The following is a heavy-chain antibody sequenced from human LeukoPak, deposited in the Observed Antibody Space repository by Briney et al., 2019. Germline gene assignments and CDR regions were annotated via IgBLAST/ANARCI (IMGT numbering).Heavy chain of an antibody. CDR1: GFTFSDYY. CDR3: ARGERPDGYNPTLFDY. D-gene: IGHD5-24*01. J-gene: IGHJ4*02. Sequence: GGSLRPSCAASGFTFSDYYMSWIRQAPGKGLEWVSYISSGGDIIYYADSVKGRFTISRDNAKNSLYLQMNSLRADDTAVYYCARGERPDGYNPTLFDYWGQGTLVTVSS. CDR2: ISSGGDII. V-gene: IGHV3-11*01.